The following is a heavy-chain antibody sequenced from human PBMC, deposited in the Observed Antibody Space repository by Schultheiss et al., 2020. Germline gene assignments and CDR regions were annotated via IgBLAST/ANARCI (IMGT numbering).Heavy chain of an antibody. J-gene: IGHJ4*02. CDR1: GYTFTSFA. CDR2: ISAYNGNT. V-gene: IGHV1-2*02. Sequence: ASVKVSCKASGYTFTSFAMNWVRQAPGQGLEWMGWISAYNGNTNYAQKFQGRVTMTRDTSISTAYMELSRLRSDDTAVYYCARGYPGLDYWGQGTLVTVSS. CDR3: ARGYPGLDY. D-gene: IGHD3/OR15-3a*01.